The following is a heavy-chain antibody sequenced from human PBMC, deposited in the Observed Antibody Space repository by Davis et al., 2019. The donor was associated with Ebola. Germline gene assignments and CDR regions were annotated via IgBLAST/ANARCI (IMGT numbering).Heavy chain of an antibody. V-gene: IGHV3-33*01. CDR2: IWYDGSNK. CDR3: ARARPAAITFDY. D-gene: IGHD2-2*02. J-gene: IGHJ4*02. CDR1: GFTFSSYG. Sequence: PGGSLRLSCAASGFTFSSYGMHWVRQAPGKGLEWVAVIWYDGSNKYYADSVKGRFTISRDNSKNTLYLQMNSLRAEDTAVYYCARARPAAITFDYWGQGTLVTVSS.